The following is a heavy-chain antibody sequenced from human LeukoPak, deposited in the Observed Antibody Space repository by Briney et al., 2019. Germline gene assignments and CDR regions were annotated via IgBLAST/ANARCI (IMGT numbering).Heavy chain of an antibody. D-gene: IGHD4-17*01. CDR1: GFTFSSYS. CDR2: ISSSSSYI. V-gene: IGHV3-21*01. Sequence: GGSLRLSCAASGFTFSSYSMNWVRQAPGKGLEWVSSISSSSSYIYYADSVKGRFTISRDNAKNSLYLQMNSLRAEDTAVYYCAREGPSVTPYYWGQGTLVTVSS. J-gene: IGHJ4*02. CDR3: AREGPSVTPYY.